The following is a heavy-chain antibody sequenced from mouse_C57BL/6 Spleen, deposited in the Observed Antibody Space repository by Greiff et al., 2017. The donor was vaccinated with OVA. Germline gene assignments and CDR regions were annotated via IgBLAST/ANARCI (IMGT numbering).Heavy chain of an antibody. D-gene: IGHD4-1*01. CDR1: GFTFSDYY. CDR3: ARRGLGLYYFDY. Sequence: EVQGVESGGGLVQPGGSLKLSCAASGFTFSDYYMYWVRQTPEKRLEWVAYISNGGGSTYYPDTVKGRFTISRDNAKNTLYLQMSRLKSEDTAMYYCARRGLGLYYFDYWGQGTTLTVSS. V-gene: IGHV5-12*01. CDR2: ISNGGGST. J-gene: IGHJ2*01.